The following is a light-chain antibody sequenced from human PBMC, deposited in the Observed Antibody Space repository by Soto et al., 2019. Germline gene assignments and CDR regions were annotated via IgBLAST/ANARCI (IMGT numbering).Light chain of an antibody. Sequence: QSALTQPPSVSAAPGQKVTISCSGSSSNIGNNYVSWYQQLPGTAPKLLIYDNNKRPSGIPDRFSGSKSGTSATLGITGLQTGHEADYYCGTWDSSLSAVVFGGGTKLTVL. CDR2: DNN. V-gene: IGLV1-51*01. CDR3: GTWDSSLSAVV. J-gene: IGLJ2*01. CDR1: SSNIGNNY.